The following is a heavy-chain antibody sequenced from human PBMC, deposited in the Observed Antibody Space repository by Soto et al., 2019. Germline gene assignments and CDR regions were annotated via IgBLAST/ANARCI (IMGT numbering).Heavy chain of an antibody. V-gene: IGHV4-39*01. CDR2: IYYSGST. J-gene: IGHJ6*02. CDR1: GGSISSSSYY. Sequence: PSETLSLTCTVSGGSISSSSYYWGWIRQPPGKGLEWIGSIYYSGSTYYNPSLKSRVTISVDTSKNQFSLKLSSVTAADTAVYYCARRDNTVTTLYYYGMDVWGQGTTVTVSS. CDR3: ARRDNTVTTLYYYGMDV. D-gene: IGHD4-17*01.